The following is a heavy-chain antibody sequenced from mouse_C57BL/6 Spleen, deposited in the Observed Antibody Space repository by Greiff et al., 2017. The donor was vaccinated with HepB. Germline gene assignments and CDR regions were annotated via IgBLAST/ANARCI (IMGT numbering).Heavy chain of an antibody. D-gene: IGHD1-1*01. CDR1: GYTFTSYG. V-gene: IGHV1-81*01. CDR3: ARSRVYYGSSLYYFDY. J-gene: IGHJ2*01. CDR2: IYPRSGNT. Sequence: QVQLQQSGAELARPGASVKLSCKASGYTFTSYGISWVKQKTGQGLEWIGEIYPRSGNTYYNEKLKGKATLTADKSSSTAYMELRSLTSEDSAVYFCARSRVYYGSSLYYFDYWGQGTTLTVSS.